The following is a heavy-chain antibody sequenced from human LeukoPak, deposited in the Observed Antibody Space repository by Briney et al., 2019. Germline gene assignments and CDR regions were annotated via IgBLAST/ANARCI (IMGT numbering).Heavy chain of an antibody. Sequence: SVKVSCKASGGTFSSYAIGWVRQAPGQGLEWMGGIIPIFGTANYAQKFQGRVTITADESTSTAYMELSSLRSEDTAVYYCARVVPAAIPRFDPWGQGTLVTVSS. CDR1: GGTFSSYA. CDR3: ARVVPAAIPRFDP. J-gene: IGHJ5*02. V-gene: IGHV1-69*13. CDR2: IIPIFGTA. D-gene: IGHD2-2*01.